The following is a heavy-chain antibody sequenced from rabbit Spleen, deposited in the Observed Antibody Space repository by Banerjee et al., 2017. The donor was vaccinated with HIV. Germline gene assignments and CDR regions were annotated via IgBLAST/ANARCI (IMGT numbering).Heavy chain of an antibody. D-gene: IGHD1-1*01. V-gene: IGHV1S45*01. J-gene: IGHJ2*01. CDR3: ARNYVNVFDP. Sequence: QEQLVESGGDLVKPGASLTLTCIASGFSFSSNWICWVRQAPGKGLEWIACIDTSDGDTDYANWPKGRFTISKASSTTVTLQMTSLTAADTATYFCARNYVNVFDPWGPGTLVTVS. CDR2: IDTSDGDT. CDR1: GFSFSSNW.